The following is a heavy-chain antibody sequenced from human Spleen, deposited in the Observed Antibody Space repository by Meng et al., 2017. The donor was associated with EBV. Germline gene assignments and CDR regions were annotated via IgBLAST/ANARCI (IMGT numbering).Heavy chain of an antibody. CDR1: GYTLSSHA. D-gene: IGHD6-19*01. CDR2: INTNTGSP. V-gene: IGHV7-4-1*02. J-gene: IGHJ4*02. Sequence: QVQLVQSGSELKTRAGSGEVSCKAFGYTLSSHAMNWVRQAPGQGLEWLGWINTNTGSPTYAQGFRGRFLFSLDTSVSTAYLQISSLKAEDTAVYYCASGGWGDYWGQGTLVTVSS. CDR3: ASGGWGDY.